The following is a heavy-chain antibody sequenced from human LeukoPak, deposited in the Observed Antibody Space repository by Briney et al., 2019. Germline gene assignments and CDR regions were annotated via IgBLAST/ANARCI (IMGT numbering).Heavy chain of an antibody. CDR2: IRGNGGST. CDR1: GFTFSTYA. V-gene: IGHV3-23*01. Sequence: GGSLRLSCAASGFTFSTYAMNWVRQAPGKWLEWISAIRGNGGSTYYADSVKGRFTISGDNSKNTLYLQMNSLRAEDTAVYYCARGKSTVGDYGDYLDYWGQGTLVTVSS. CDR3: ARGKSTVGDYGDYLDY. D-gene: IGHD4-17*01. J-gene: IGHJ4*02.